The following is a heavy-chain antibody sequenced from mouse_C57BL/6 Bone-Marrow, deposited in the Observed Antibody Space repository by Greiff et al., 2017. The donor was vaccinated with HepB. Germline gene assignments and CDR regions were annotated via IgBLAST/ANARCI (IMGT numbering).Heavy chain of an antibody. J-gene: IGHJ4*01. V-gene: IGHV1-63*01. CDR2: IYPGGGYT. CDR3: ARFDGYFAMDY. CDR1: GYTFTNYW. Sequence: VKLMESGAELVRPGTSVKMSCKASGYTFTNYWIGWAKQRPGHGLEWIGDIYPGGGYTNYNEKFKGKATLTADKSSSTAYMQFSSLTSEDSAIYYCARFDGYFAMDYWGQGTSVTVSS. D-gene: IGHD2-3*01.